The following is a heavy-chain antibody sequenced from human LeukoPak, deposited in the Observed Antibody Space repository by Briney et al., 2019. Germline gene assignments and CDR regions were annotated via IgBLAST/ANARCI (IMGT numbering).Heavy chain of an antibody. J-gene: IGHJ4*02. CDR1: GYTFTGYY. CDR3: ARDVFGSDFWSGYYPGYFDY. D-gene: IGHD3-3*01. V-gene: IGHV1-2*02. CDR2: INPNSGGT. Sequence: GASVKVSCKASGYTFTGYYMHWVRQAPGQGLEWMGWINPNSGGTNYAQKFQGRVTMTRDTSISTAYMELSRLRSDDTAVYYCARDVFGSDFWSGYYPGYFDYWGQGTLVTVSS.